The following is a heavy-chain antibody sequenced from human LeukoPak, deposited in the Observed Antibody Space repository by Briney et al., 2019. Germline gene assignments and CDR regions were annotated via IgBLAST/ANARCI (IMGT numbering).Heavy chain of an antibody. Sequence: PGGSLRLSCAASGFTFSSYWMSWVRQAPGKGLEWVAHTKHDGSEKYYVDSVKGRFTISRDNAQNSLYLQMSSLRVEDTALYYCARLITSEAGRGRDVWGQGTTVTVSS. V-gene: IGHV3-7*01. CDR3: ARLITSEAGRGRDV. D-gene: IGHD1-14*01. J-gene: IGHJ6*02. CDR2: TKHDGSEK. CDR1: GFTFSSYW.